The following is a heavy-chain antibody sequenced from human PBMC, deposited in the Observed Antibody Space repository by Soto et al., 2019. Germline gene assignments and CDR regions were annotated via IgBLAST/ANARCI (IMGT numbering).Heavy chain of an antibody. D-gene: IGHD2-2*03. V-gene: IGHV3-49*03. CDR1: GFTFGDYA. CDR3: TRAMGIVVVPAAIRGGY. Sequence: PGGSLRLSCTASGFTFGDYAMSWFRQAPGKGLEWVGFIRSKAYGGTTEFAASVKGRFTISRYDSNSFAYLQMNSLKTEDTSVYYCTRAMGIVVVPAAIRGGYWGQGTLVTVSS. J-gene: IGHJ4*02. CDR2: IRSKAYGGTT.